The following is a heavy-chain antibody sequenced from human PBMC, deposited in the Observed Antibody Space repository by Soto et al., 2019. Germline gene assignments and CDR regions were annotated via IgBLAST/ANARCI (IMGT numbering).Heavy chain of an antibody. J-gene: IGHJ4*02. CDR3: ARRSSSWYFDY. D-gene: IGHD6-13*01. Sequence: EVPLLESGGGLVQPGGSLRLSCAASGFTFSSYAMNWVRQAPGKGLEWVSVISGSDGSTYYADSVKGRFTIPRDNSKNTLNLQMNSLRAEDTAVYYCARRSSSWYFDYWGQGTLVTVSS. V-gene: IGHV3-23*01. CDR1: GFTFSSYA. CDR2: ISGSDGST.